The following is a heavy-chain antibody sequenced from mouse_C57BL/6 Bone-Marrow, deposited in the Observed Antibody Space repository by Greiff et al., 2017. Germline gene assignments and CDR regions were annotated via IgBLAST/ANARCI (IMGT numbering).Heavy chain of an antibody. CDR1: GFTFSSYA. D-gene: IGHD2-3*01. CDR2: ISDGGSYT. V-gene: IGHV5-4*01. Sequence: EVQLEESGGGLVMPGGSLKLSCAASGFTFSSYAMSWVRQTPEKRLEWVATISDGGSYTYYPDNVKGRFTISRDNAKNNLYLQMSHLKSEDTAMYYCARDIYEGFAYWGQGTLVTVSA. J-gene: IGHJ3*01. CDR3: ARDIYEGFAY.